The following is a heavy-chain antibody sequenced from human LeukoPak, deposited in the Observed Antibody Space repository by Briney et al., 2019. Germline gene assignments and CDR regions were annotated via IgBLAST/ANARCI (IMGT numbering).Heavy chain of an antibody. Sequence: SETLSLTCTVSGGSISSYYWSWIRQPPGKGLEWIGYIYYSGSTNYNPSLKSRVTISVDTSKNQFSLKLSSVTAADTAVYYCARHGVAPAAHDAFDIWGQGTMVTVSS. CDR3: ARHGVAPAAHDAFDI. CDR2: IYYSGST. V-gene: IGHV4-59*08. D-gene: IGHD2-2*01. CDR1: GGSISSYY. J-gene: IGHJ3*02.